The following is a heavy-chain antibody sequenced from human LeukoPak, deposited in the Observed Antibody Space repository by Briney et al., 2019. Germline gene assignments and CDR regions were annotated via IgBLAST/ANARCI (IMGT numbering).Heavy chain of an antibody. J-gene: IGHJ4*02. V-gene: IGHV3-30*04. D-gene: IGHD3-3*01. CDR2: ISDDGSNK. CDR1: GFTFSSYA. Sequence: GGSLRLSCAASGFTFSSYAMHWVRQAPGKGLEWVAVISDDGSNKYYADSVKGRFTISRDNSKNTLYLQMNSLRAEDTAVYYCAKYGVNYDFWSGYYTFYFDYWGQGTLVTVSS. CDR3: AKYGVNYDFWSGYYTFYFDY.